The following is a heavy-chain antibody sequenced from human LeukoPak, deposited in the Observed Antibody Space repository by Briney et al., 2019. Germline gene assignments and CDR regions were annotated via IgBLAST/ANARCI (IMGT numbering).Heavy chain of an antibody. CDR2: IWFDGSNK. J-gene: IGHJ4*02. D-gene: IGHD6-13*01. CDR3: ARVPPPGIAAAGYFDY. Sequence: GRSLRLSCAASGFIFSSYAMHWVRQAPGKGPEWVAIIWFDGSNKYYAESVEGRFTISRDNSKNTLYLQMNSLRAEDTAVYYCARVPPPGIAAAGYFDYWGQGTLVTVSS. CDR1: GFIFSSYA. V-gene: IGHV3-33*01.